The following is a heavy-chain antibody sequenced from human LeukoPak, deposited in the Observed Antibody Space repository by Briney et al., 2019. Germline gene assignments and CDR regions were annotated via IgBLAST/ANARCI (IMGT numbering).Heavy chain of an antibody. CDR3: ARDSSSSNY. V-gene: IGHV3-11*01. J-gene: IGHJ4*02. CDR2: ISRSGSTK. Sequence: GSLRLSCAASGFTFSGYNMRWIRQAPGKGLEWVSSISRSGSTKYYADSVKGRFTISRDNAKNSLFLQMNSLRAEDTAVYYCARDSSSSNYWGQRTLVTVSS. D-gene: IGHD6-6*01. CDR1: GFTFSGYN.